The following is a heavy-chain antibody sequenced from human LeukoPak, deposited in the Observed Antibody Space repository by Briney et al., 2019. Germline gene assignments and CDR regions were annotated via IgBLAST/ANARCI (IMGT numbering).Heavy chain of an antibody. CDR3: ARQSGSYYRDAFDI. CDR1: GGSFSGYY. Sequence: PSHTLSLTSALYGGSFSGYYWSSIRQPPGNELEWIGEINHSGSTNYNPSLKSRVTISVDTSKNQFSLKLSSVTAADTAVYYCARQSGSYYRDAFDIWGQGTMVTVSS. V-gene: IGHV4-34*01. J-gene: IGHJ3*02. D-gene: IGHD1-26*01. CDR2: INHSGST.